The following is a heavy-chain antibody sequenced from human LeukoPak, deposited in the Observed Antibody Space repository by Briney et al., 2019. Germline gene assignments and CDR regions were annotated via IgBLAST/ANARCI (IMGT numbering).Heavy chain of an antibody. CDR2: IKSKTDGGTT. V-gene: IGHV3-15*01. CDR3: ARVAADSSGYSSSYYYYMDV. Sequence: PGGSLRLSCAASGFTFSNAWMSWVRQAPGKGLEWVGRIKSKTDGGTTDYAAPVKGRFTISRDDSKNTLYLQMNSLKTEDTAVYYCARVAADSSGYSSSYYYYMDVWGKGTTVTISS. J-gene: IGHJ6*03. D-gene: IGHD3-22*01. CDR1: GFTFSNAW.